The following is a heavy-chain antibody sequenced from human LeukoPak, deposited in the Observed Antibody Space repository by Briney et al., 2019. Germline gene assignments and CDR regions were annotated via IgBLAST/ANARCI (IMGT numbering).Heavy chain of an antibody. CDR2: MNPNSGNT. D-gene: IGHD6-13*01. CDR1: GYTFTSYD. J-gene: IGHJ2*01. Sequence: GASVKVSCKASGYTFTSYDINWVRQATGQGLEWMGWMNPNSGNTGYAQKFQGRVTMTTNTSISTAYMELNSLKSEDTAVYYCARGRRYSSSWYEDLDLWGRGTLVTVSS. CDR3: ARGRRYSSSWYEDLDL. V-gene: IGHV1-8*01.